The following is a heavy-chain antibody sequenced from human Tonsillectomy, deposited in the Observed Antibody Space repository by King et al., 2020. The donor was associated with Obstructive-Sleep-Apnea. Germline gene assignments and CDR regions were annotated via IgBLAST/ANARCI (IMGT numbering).Heavy chain of an antibody. CDR2: IYYSGST. CDR3: ARARYDSSGYYPPQLDY. J-gene: IGHJ4*02. CDR1: GGSISSYY. D-gene: IGHD3-22*01. V-gene: IGHV4-59*01. Sequence: QLQESGPGLVKPSETLSLTCTVSGGSISSYYWSWIRQPPGKGLEWIGYIYYSGSTNYNPSLKSRVTISVDTSKNQFSLELSSVTAADTAVYYCARARYDSSGYYPPQLDYWGQGTLVTVSS.